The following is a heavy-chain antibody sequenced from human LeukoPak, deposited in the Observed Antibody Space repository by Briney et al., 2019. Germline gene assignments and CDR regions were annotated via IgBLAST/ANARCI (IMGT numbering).Heavy chain of an antibody. CDR3: ATDIVVVPAAMPASDP. V-gene: IGHV1-2*02. CDR2: INPNSGGT. Sequence: ASVKVSCKASGYTFTGYYMHWVRQAPGQGLEWMGWINPNSGGTNYAQKFQGRVTMTRDTSISTAYMELSRLRSDDTAVYYCATDIVVVPAAMPASDPWGRGTLVTVSS. J-gene: IGHJ5*02. CDR1: GYTFTGYY. D-gene: IGHD2-2*01.